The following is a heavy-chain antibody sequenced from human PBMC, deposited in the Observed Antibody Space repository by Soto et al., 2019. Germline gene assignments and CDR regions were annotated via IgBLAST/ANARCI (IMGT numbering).Heavy chain of an antibody. D-gene: IGHD1-26*01. CDR3: ASTHGSGSPDILLF. J-gene: IGHJ4*02. V-gene: IGHV3-30*03. Sequence: PGGSLRLSCAASGFTFSSYGMHWVRQAPGKGLEWVAVISYDGSNKYYADSVKGRFTISRDNSKNTLYLQMNSLRAEDTAVYYCASTHGSGSPDILLFWGQGDLVTVSS. CDR2: ISYDGSNK. CDR1: GFTFSSYG.